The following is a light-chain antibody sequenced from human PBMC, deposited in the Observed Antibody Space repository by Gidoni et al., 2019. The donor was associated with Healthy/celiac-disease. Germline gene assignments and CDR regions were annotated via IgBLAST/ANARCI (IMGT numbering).Light chain of an antibody. CDR1: QSISSY. Sequence: DIQMTQSPSSLSASVGDRVTITCRESQSISSYLNWYQQKPGKAPKLLIYAASSLQSGVPPRFSGSGSGTDFTLTISSLQPEDFATYYCQQSYSTPITFGQGTRLEIK. CDR3: QQSYSTPIT. V-gene: IGKV1-39*01. CDR2: AAS. J-gene: IGKJ5*01.